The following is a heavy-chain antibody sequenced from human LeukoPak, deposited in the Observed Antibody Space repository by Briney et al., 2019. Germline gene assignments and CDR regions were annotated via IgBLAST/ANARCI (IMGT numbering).Heavy chain of an antibody. J-gene: IGHJ4*02. V-gene: IGHV4-4*07. Sequence: SETLSLTCTVSGGSTINYFRSWIRQPAGRGLEWIGHICTSGTTHYNPSLKNRDTISLDTSKSQFSLQLNSVTAADSAVYYCARAEGSGSGAYTLDYWGQGILVTVSS. CDR2: ICTSGTT. CDR3: ARAEGSGSGAYTLDY. CDR1: GGSTINYF. D-gene: IGHD3-10*01.